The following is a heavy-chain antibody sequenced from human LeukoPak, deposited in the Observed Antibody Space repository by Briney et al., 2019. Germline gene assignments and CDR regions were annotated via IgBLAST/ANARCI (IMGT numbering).Heavy chain of an antibody. Sequence: GGSLRLSCAASGLTFSSYWMSWVRQAPGKGLEWVANIKQDGSEKYYVDSVKGRFTISRDNAKNSLYLQMNSLRAEDTAVYYCARGLISIAAAGFNDAFDIWGQGTMVTVSS. D-gene: IGHD6-13*01. CDR2: IKQDGSEK. J-gene: IGHJ3*02. CDR1: GLTFSSYW. V-gene: IGHV3-7*01. CDR3: ARGLISIAAAGFNDAFDI.